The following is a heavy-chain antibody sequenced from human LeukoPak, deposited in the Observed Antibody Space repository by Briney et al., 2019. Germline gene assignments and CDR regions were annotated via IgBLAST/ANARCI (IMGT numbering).Heavy chain of an antibody. CDR3: AKEKLGKGFGVFDY. D-gene: IGHD7-27*01. CDR2: ISYDGSNK. Sequence: TGGSLRPSCAASGFTFSSYGMHWVRQAPGKGLEWVAVISYDGSNKYYADSVKGRFTISRGNSKNTLYLQMNSLRAEDTAVYYCAKEKLGKGFGVFDYWGQGTLVTVSS. V-gene: IGHV3-30*18. CDR1: GFTFSSYG. J-gene: IGHJ4*02.